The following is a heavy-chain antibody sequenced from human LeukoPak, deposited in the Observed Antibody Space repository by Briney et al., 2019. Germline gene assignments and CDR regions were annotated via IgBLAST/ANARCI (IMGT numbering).Heavy chain of an antibody. J-gene: IGHJ5*02. CDR1: GGSISSSSYY. Sequence: SETLSLTCTVSGGSISSSSYYWGWIRQPPGKGLEWIGSIYYSGNTYYNPSLKSRVTISVDTSKNQFSLKVSSVTAADTAVYYCARDQSGYCSGGSCYPQENWFDPWGQGTLVTVSS. CDR3: ARDQSGYCSGGSCYPQENWFDP. CDR2: IYYSGNT. V-gene: IGHV4-39*07. D-gene: IGHD2-15*01.